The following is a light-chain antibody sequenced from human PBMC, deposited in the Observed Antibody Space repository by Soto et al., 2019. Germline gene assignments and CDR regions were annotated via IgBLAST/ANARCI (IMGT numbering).Light chain of an antibody. CDR3: QHYNSYSEA. CDR1: QTISSW. V-gene: IGKV1-5*03. Sequence: DIQMPQSPSTLSGSVGDRVTITCRASQTISSWLAWYQQKPGKAPKLLSYKASTLKSGVPSRFSGSGSGTEFTLTISSLQPDDFATYYCQHYNSYSEAFGQGPKVELK. J-gene: IGKJ1*01. CDR2: KAS.